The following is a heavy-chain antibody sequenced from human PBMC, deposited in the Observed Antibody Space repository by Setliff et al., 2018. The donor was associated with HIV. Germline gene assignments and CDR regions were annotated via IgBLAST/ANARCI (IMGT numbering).Heavy chain of an antibody. D-gene: IGHD5-12*01. CDR2: ISTYSDET. J-gene: IGHJ4*02. V-gene: IGHV1-18*01. Sequence: ASVKVSCKPSGYTFTAYGLSWVRQAPGQGLEWMGWISTYSDETSYAQKLQGRVTMTTDTSTSTAYMELSRLRSEDTAVYYCARDQALEMATKWGQGTLVTVSS. CDR3: ARDQALEMATK. CDR1: GYTFTAYG.